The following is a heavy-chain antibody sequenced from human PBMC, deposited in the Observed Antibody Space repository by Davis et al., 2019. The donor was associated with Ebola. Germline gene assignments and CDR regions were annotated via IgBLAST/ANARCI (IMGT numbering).Heavy chain of an antibody. CDR3: VRELHGGEFNY. J-gene: IGHJ4*02. CDR2: IDPKSGGG. D-gene: IGHD3-16*01. V-gene: IGHV1-2*02. Sequence: ASVKVSCKASGYTFTDYYIHWVRQAPGQGLEWMAWIDPKSGGGNYAPKFQGRVTLTTDTSISTAYMDLSSLRSDDTAVFYCVRELHGGEFNYWGQGTLVSVSS. CDR1: GYTFTDYY.